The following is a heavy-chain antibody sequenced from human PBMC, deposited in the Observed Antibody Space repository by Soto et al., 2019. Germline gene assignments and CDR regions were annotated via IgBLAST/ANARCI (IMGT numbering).Heavy chain of an antibody. J-gene: IGHJ4*02. Sequence: QVQLVQSGAEVKTPGASVKVSCKASGYTFTGYYMPWVRQAPGQGLEWMGWINPNSGGTNYAQKFQGWVTMTRDTSISTAYMELSSLRSDDTAVYYCARDGIAVAGPPIFDYWGQGTLVTVSS. CDR3: ARDGIAVAGPPIFDY. CDR1: GYTFTGYY. CDR2: INPNSGGT. D-gene: IGHD6-19*01. V-gene: IGHV1-2*04.